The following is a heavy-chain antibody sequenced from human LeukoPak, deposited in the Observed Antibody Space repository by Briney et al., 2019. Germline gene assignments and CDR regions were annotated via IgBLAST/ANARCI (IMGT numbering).Heavy chain of an antibody. CDR1: GYTFTSYS. CDR3: ARGRGTSGSNRDFYYYYYMDV. CDR2: ISAYNGNT. D-gene: IGHD2-15*01. J-gene: IGHJ6*03. Sequence: GASVKVSCKASGYTFTSYSINWVRQAPGQGLEWMGWISAYNGNTNYAQKLQGRVTMTTDTSTSTAYMELRSLRSDDLAVYYCARGRGTSGSNRDFYYYYYMDVWGKGTTVTVSS. V-gene: IGHV1-18*03.